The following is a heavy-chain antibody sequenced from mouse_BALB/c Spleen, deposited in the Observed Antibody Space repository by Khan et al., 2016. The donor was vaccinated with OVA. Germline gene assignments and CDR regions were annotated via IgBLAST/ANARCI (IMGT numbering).Heavy chain of an antibody. CDR2: INTHSGVP. D-gene: IGHD2-14*01. V-gene: IGHV9-4*02. Sequence: QIQLVQSGPELKKPGETVRISCKASGYTFTTAGIQWVQKMPGKGLKWIGWINTHSGVPKYAEDFKGRFAFSLAISVNTAYLQITNLNNEDTATXCSAGGGAAYYRNDGGAMEYWGQGTSVTVSS. CDR1: GYTFTTAG. CDR3: AGGGAAYYRNDGGAMEY. J-gene: IGHJ4*01.